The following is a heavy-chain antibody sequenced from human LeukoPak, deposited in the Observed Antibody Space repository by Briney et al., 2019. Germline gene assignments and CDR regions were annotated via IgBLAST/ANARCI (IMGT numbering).Heavy chain of an antibody. CDR2: ITPSVDTT. V-gene: IGHV1-46*01. J-gene: IGHJ4*02. Sequence: ASVKVSCKASGCXFTNYLFHWVRQAPGQGLEWVGRITPSVDTTNYAQKFRGRVTMTRDTSTSTVYMELSSLRSEDTAVYHCVREESGGYFDYWGQGTLVTVSS. D-gene: IGHD2-8*02. CDR3: VREESGGYFDY. CDR1: GCXFTNYL.